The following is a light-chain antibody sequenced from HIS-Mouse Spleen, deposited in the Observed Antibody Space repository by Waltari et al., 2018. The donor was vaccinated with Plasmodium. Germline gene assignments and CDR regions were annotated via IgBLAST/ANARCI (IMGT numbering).Light chain of an antibody. V-gene: IGKV1-5*03. CDR2: KAS. CDR3: QQYNSYSYT. Sequence: DIQMTQSPSTLSASVGDRVTLTCRASQSISSWLAWYQQKPGKAHKLLIYKASSLESGVPSRFSGSGSGTEFTLTISSLQPDDYATYYCQQYNSYSYTFGQGTKLEIK. CDR1: QSISSW. J-gene: IGKJ2*01.